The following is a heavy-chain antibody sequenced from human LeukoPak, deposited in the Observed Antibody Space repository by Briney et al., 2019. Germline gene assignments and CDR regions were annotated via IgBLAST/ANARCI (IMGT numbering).Heavy chain of an antibody. CDR3: ARDGTTVNFSDSWPFDY. D-gene: IGHD4-17*01. V-gene: IGHV3-7*01. CDR2: IKQDGSEK. J-gene: IGHJ4*02. CDR1: GFTFRSYW. Sequence: GGSLRLSCAVSGFTFRSYWMSWVRQAPGKGLEWVANIKQDGSEKYYVDSVKGRFTISRDNAKNSLYLQMNSLRAEDTAVYYCARDGTTVNFSDSWPFDYWGQGTLVTVSS.